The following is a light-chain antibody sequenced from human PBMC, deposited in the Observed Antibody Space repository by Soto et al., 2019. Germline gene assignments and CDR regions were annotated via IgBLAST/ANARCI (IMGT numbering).Light chain of an antibody. V-gene: IGKV3-11*01. J-gene: IGKJ5*01. CDR3: QQRSSSIT. CDR1: QSVSSY. CDR2: DAS. Sequence: EIVLTQSPATLSLSPGERATLSCRASQSVSSYLAWYQQKPGQAPRLLIYDASNRATGIPARFSGSGSGTDFPLTISGLEPEDFAVYYCQQRSSSITFGQGTRLEIK.